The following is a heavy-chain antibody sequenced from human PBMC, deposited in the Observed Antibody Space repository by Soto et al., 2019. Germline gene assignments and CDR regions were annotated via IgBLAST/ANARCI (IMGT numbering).Heavy chain of an antibody. CDR1: GFTFGDYA. V-gene: IGHV3-49*03. J-gene: IGHJ6*03. Sequence: GGSLRLSCTASGFTFGDYAMSWFRQAPGKGLEWVGFIRSKAYGGTTEYAASVKGRFTIPRDDSKSIAYLQMNSLKTEEKAVYYCTRVGGYCSSTSCQYYYYYYMDVWGKGTTVTVSS. CDR3: TRVGGYCSSTSCQYYYYYYMDV. D-gene: IGHD2-2*01. CDR2: IRSKAYGGTT.